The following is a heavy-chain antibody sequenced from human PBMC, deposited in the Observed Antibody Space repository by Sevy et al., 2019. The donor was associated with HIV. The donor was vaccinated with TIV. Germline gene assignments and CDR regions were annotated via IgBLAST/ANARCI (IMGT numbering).Heavy chain of an antibody. D-gene: IGHD6-19*01. Sequence: QQWGVLRLSCAASGFTFSSYAMSWVRQAPGKGLEWVSAISGSGGSTYYADSVKGRFTISRDNSKNTLYLQMNSLRAEDTAVYYCAKDGRIALAGLIAFDFWGQGTMVTVSS. CDR3: AKDGRIALAGLIAFDF. V-gene: IGHV3-23*01. CDR2: ISGSGGST. J-gene: IGHJ3*01. CDR1: GFTFSSYA.